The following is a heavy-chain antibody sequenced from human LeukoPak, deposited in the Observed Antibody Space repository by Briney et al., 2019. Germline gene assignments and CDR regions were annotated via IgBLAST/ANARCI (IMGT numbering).Heavy chain of an antibody. CDR2: IYYSGST. Sequence: SETLSLTCTVSGGSISSGDYYWSWIRQPPGKGLEWIGYIYYSGSTYYNPSLKSRVNISVDTSKNQFSLKLSSVTAADTAVYYCARRVVRGGFDYWGQGTLVTVSS. V-gene: IGHV4-30-4*08. D-gene: IGHD3-10*01. J-gene: IGHJ4*02. CDR3: ARRVVRGGFDY. CDR1: GGSISSGDYY.